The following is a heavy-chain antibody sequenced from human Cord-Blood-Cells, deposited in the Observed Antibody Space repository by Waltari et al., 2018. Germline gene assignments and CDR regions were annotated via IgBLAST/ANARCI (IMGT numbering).Heavy chain of an antibody. Sequence: QVQLVQSGAEVKKPGSSVKVSCKASGGTFSSYAISWVRQAPGQGLEWMGGIIPIFGTAHYAQEFQGRVTMTADESTSTAYRELSSLKSEDTAVYYCASPMYYYDSSGTPFDYWGQGTLVTVSS. D-gene: IGHD3-22*01. J-gene: IGHJ4*02. CDR2: IIPIFGTA. V-gene: IGHV1-69*01. CDR1: GGTFSSYA. CDR3: ASPMYYYDSSGTPFDY.